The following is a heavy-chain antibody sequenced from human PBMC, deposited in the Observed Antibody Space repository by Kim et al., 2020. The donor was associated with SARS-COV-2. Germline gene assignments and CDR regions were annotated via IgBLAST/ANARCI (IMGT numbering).Heavy chain of an antibody. CDR1: GFSLTNYG. Sequence: GGSLRLSCGASGFSLTNYGIHWVRQAPGTGLEWVGFMSFDGSVKTYGEPVKGRLTTSTDTSKNTLFLQMDSLRAEDTAIYYCTGVAVSGSDAFCIWGKGSLVTVSS. V-gene: IGHV3-30*03. D-gene: IGHD6-19*01. J-gene: IGHJ3*02. CDR2: MSFDGSVK. CDR3: TGVAVSGSDAFCI.